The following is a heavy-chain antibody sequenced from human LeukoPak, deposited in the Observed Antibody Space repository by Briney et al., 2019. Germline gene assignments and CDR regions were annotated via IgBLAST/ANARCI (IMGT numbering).Heavy chain of an antibody. CDR1: GFTFSSYA. CDR3: AKSEDFWSGYYIPVNFDY. CDR2: ISGSGGST. Sequence: GGSLRLSCAASGFTFSSYAMSWVRQAPGKGLEWVSAISGSGGSTYYADSVKGRFTISRDNSKNTLYLQMNSLRAEDTAAYYCAKSEDFWSGYYIPVNFDYWGQGTLVTVSS. V-gene: IGHV3-23*01. D-gene: IGHD3-3*01. J-gene: IGHJ4*02.